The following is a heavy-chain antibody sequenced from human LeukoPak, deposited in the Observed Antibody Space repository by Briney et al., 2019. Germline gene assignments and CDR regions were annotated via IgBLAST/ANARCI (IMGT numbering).Heavy chain of an antibody. Sequence: PGRSLRLSCAASGFTFSIYGIHWVRQSPGKGLEWVAVISYTGGTKYYADSVKGRFTISRDNSKNTLYLQMNSLRAEDTAAYYCAKYGSGSYYQYFFDYWGQGTLVTVSS. CDR3: AKYGSGSYYQYFFDY. D-gene: IGHD3-10*01. CDR1: GFTFSIYG. J-gene: IGHJ4*02. CDR2: ISYTGGTK. V-gene: IGHV3-30*18.